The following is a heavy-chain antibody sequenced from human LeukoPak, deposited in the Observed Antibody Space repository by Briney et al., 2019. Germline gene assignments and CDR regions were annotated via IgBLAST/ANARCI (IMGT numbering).Heavy chain of an antibody. CDR2: MSSDLNVK. CDR3: AREGYYGSGSPPSLYFDY. CDR1: GFTFSSYG. J-gene: IGHJ4*02. Sequence: GGSLRLSCAASGFTFSSYGMHWVRQAPGKGPEWVAVMSSDLNVKLYADSVKGRLTISRDNSRSTLYLQMNSLRPEDTAIYYCAREGYYGSGSPPSLYFDYWGQGTLVTVSS. D-gene: IGHD3-10*01. V-gene: IGHV3-30*03.